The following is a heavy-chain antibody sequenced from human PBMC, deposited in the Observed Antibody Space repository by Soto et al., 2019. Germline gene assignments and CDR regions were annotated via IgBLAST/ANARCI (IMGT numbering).Heavy chain of an antibody. V-gene: IGHV1-69*06. J-gene: IGHJ6*02. Sequence: SVKVSCKASGGTFSSYAISLVRQAPGQGLEWXGXXIPXFXTXNXXXXCQGRVTITADKSTRTAYMELSSLRSQDTAVYYCARDQGYYGMDVWGQGTTVTVSS. CDR3: ARDQGYYGMDV. CDR2: XIPXFXTX. CDR1: GGTFSSYA.